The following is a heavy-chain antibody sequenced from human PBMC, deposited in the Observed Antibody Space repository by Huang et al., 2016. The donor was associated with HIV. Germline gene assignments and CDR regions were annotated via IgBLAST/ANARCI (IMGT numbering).Heavy chain of an antibody. D-gene: IGHD6-13*01. Sequence: QVRLVVSGGGVVQPGASLTFSCSASGFPFSAYGMEWFRQGPGKGLEVMTFIRYDGNNDYLIGSVKSRFTIARDKANNTLYLRMSSLRPEDTAVYYCVKERGSSRARSSFDFWGQGTSVIVSS. CDR2: IRYDGNND. J-gene: IGHJ3*01. CDR1: GFPFSAYG. CDR3: VKERGSSRARSSFDF. V-gene: IGHV3-30*02.